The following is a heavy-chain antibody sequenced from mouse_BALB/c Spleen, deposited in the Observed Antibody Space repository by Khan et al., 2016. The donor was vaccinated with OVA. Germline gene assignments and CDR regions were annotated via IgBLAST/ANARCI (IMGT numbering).Heavy chain of an antibody. CDR2: MSSGGDYT. Sequence: VELVESGGDLVKPGGSLKLSCAASGFTFSSYSMSWVRQIPDKRLEWVATMSSGGDYTYYPDSVKGRFTISRDNAKNTLYLQMSSLKSDDTAMYYCASHLTGSFAYWGQGTLVTVSA. V-gene: IGHV5-6*01. D-gene: IGHD4-1*01. CDR3: ASHLTGSFAY. J-gene: IGHJ3*01. CDR1: GFTFSSYS.